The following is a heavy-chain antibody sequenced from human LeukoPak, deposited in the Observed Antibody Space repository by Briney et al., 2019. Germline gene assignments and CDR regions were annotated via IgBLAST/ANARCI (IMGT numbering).Heavy chain of an antibody. Sequence: ASVKVSCKASRGTFSSYAISWVRQAPGQGLEWMGGIIPIFGTANYAQKFQGRVTITADESTSTAYMELSSLRSEDTAVYYCARVLGIVVVPAADNDAFDIWGQGTMVTVSS. V-gene: IGHV1-69*01. D-gene: IGHD2-2*01. CDR2: IIPIFGTA. CDR3: ARVLGIVVVPAADNDAFDI. CDR1: RGTFSSYA. J-gene: IGHJ3*02.